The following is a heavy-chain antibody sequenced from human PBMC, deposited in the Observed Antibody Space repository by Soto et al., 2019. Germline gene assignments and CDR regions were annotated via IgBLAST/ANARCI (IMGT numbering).Heavy chain of an antibody. V-gene: IGHV3-15*04. CDR1: GFTFIKAC. CDR2: IDIKLDADKT. CDR3: VTRFTSVGTSRLDY. D-gene: IGHD2-21*02. J-gene: IGHJ4*02. Sequence: GGSLRLSCAASGFTFIKACMNLVRQSPGKGLEWIGQIDIKLDADKTDFAAPVKGRFTLSIDDSKNTVYLQMNGLEIENTGMYYCVTRFTSVGTSRLDYWCKGILITVSS.